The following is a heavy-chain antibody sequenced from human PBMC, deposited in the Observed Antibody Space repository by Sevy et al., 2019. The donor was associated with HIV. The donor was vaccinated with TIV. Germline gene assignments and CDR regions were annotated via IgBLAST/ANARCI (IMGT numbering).Heavy chain of an antibody. D-gene: IGHD3-22*01. Sequence: SETLSLTCAVYGGSFSNDDWSWIRQPPGKGLEWIGEINHSGSTNYNPSLKSRVTISIDTSKNQFSLKLTSVTAADTAVYYCARWRGTRVTMMVVVTTGYFVNCGQGALVTVSS. CDR2: INHSGST. V-gene: IGHV4-34*01. CDR1: GGSFSNDD. J-gene: IGHJ4*02. CDR3: ARWRGTRVTMMVVVTTGYFVN.